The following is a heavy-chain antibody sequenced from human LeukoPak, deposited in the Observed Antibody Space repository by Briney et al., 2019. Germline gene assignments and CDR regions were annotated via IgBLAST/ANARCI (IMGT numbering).Heavy chain of an antibody. V-gene: IGHV4-34*01. D-gene: IGHD3-3*01. CDR3: ARESGETDFDC. J-gene: IGHJ4*02. Sequence: PSETLSLTCAVYGGSFSGYYWSWIRQPPGKGLEWIGEINHSGNTRYNPSLKSRVSMSADTSKNQFSLKVRSVTAADTAVYYCARESGETDFDCWGQGTLVTVSS. CDR2: INHSGNT. CDR1: GGSFSGYY.